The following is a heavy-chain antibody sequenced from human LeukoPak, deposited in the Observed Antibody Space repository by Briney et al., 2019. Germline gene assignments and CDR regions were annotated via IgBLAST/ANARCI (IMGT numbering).Heavy chain of an antibody. Sequence: SETLSPTCTVSGYSISSGYYWGWIRQPPGKGLEWIGSIYHSGSTYYNPSLKSRVTISVDTSKNQFSLKLSSVTAADTAVYYCARESTEVLEWLFIDYWGQGTLVTVSS. CDR2: IYHSGST. D-gene: IGHD3-3*01. CDR1: GYSISSGYY. V-gene: IGHV4-38-2*02. CDR3: ARESTEVLEWLFIDY. J-gene: IGHJ4*02.